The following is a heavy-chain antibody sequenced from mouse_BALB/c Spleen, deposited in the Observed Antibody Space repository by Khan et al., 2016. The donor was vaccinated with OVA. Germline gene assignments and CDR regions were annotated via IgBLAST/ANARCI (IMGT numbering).Heavy chain of an antibody. D-gene: IGHD3-3*01. V-gene: IGHV2-9*02. CDR3: ARSKYLARY. CDR2: IWAGGST. Sequence: QVQLKQSGPGLVAPSQSLSITCTVYGYSLTRYGVHWVRQPPGKGLEWLGLIWAGGSTNYNWALMSRLSISIDNSMSLVFLIMNSLQTDDTALYYCARSKYLARYWGQGTTLTVSS. CDR1: GYSLTRYG. J-gene: IGHJ2*01.